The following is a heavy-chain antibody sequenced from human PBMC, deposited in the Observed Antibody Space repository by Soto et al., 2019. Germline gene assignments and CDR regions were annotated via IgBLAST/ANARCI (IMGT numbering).Heavy chain of an antibody. V-gene: IGHV5-51*01. CDR2: INPGDSDI. CDR3: ARHEQFYYYYYGMDV. J-gene: IGHJ6*02. Sequence: ESLKVSCEASWHSFTTYCIAWVRQMPGKGLEWMGIINPGDSDIRYSPSFQGQVTISADNSISTAYLQWSSLKASDTAMYYCARHEQFYYYYYGMDVWGQGTAGTVSS. D-gene: IGHD4-4*01. CDR1: WHSFTTYC.